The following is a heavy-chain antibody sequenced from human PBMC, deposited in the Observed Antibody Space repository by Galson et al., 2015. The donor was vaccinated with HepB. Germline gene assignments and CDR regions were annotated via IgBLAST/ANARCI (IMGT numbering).Heavy chain of an antibody. V-gene: IGHV3-7*03. CDR3: ARGRGFLIDY. Sequence: SLRLSCAASGFTFRDPYMTWVRQAPGKGLEWVAVMNQDGNARHYVASVRGRFTASRDYANNSLYLQMNSLRAEETAVYFCARGRGFLIDYWGQGTLVSGSA. CDR1: GFTFRDPY. J-gene: IGHJ4*02. CDR2: MNQDGNAR. D-gene: IGHD3-3*01.